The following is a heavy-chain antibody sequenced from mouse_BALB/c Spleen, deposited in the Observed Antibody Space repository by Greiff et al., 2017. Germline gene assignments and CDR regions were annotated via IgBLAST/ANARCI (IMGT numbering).Heavy chain of an antibody. Sequence: VQLQQPGAELVRPGASVKLSCKASGYTFTSYWINWVKQRPGQGLEWIGNIYPSDSYTNYNQKFKDKATLTVDKSSSTAYMQLSSPTSEDSAVYYCTRPSGRDAMDYWGQGTSVTVAS. CDR2: IYPSDSYT. CDR3: TRPSGRDAMDY. D-gene: IGHD3-1*01. J-gene: IGHJ4*01. V-gene: IGHV1-69*02. CDR1: GYTFTSYW.